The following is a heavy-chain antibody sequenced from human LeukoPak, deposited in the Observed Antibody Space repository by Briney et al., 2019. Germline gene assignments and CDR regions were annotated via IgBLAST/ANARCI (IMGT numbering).Heavy chain of an antibody. Sequence: ASVKVSCKASGYSFTGYYMHWVRQAPGQGLECMGWINPNSGGTNYAQKFQGRVTMTRDTSISTAYMELSRLRSDDTAVYYCATGGYCSGGSCYSRPLDYWGQGTLVTVSS. D-gene: IGHD2-15*01. CDR2: INPNSGGT. CDR3: ATGGYCSGGSCYSRPLDY. J-gene: IGHJ4*02. CDR1: GYSFTGYY. V-gene: IGHV1-2*02.